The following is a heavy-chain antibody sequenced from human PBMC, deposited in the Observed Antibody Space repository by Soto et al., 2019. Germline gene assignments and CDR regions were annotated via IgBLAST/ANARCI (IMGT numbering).Heavy chain of an antibody. J-gene: IGHJ4*02. D-gene: IGHD3-16*02. CDR3: ARSHYDYVWGSYRYLFDY. V-gene: IGHV4-34*01. CDR2: INHSGST. Sequence: QVQLQQWGAGLLKPSETLSLTCAVYGGSFSGYYWSWIRQPPGKGLEWIGEINHSGSTNYNPSLKIRVTISVDTSKNQFSLKLSSVTAADTAVYYCARSHYDYVWGSYRYLFDYCGQGTLVTVSS. CDR1: GGSFSGYY.